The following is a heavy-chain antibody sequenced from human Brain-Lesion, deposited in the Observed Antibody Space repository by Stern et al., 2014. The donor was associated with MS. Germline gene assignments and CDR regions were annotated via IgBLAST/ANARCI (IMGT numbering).Heavy chain of an antibody. CDR2: ISVGTASI. V-gene: IGHV3-21*01. J-gene: IGHJ6*02. CDR3: ARVDCSGTNCFYYYYGMDV. CDR1: GFTFNSYS. D-gene: IGHD2-2*01. Sequence: EMQLVESGGGLVKPGGSLRLSCEASGFTFNSYSMNWVRQAPGKGLEWVSSISVGTASIYYADSVKGRFTISRDNAKNSLFLQMNTLRAEDTGVYYCARVDCSGTNCFYYYYGMDVWGQGTTVTVSS.